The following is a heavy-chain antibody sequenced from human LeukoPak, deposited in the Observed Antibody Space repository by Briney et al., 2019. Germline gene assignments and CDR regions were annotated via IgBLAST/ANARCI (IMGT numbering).Heavy chain of an antibody. CDR2: IRFDGSNK. CDR3: ARDLLHRGYAFDI. J-gene: IGHJ3*02. D-gene: IGHD5-12*01. V-gene: IGHV3-30*02. Sequence: GGSLRLSCAASGFSFSSYGMHWVRQAPGKGLEWVAFIRFDGSNKYYADSVKGRFTISRDNSKNTLYLQTNNVRAEDTALYYCARDLLHRGYAFDIWGQGTMVTVSS. CDR1: GFSFSSYG.